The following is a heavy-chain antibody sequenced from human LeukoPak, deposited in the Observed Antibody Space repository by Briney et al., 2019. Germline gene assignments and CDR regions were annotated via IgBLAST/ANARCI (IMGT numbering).Heavy chain of an antibody. CDR3: ARWARLLPSFDY. Sequence: GASVKVSCKASGGTFSSYAISWVRQAPGQGLEWMGGIIPIFGTANYAQKFQGRVTITADESTSTAYMELSSLRSEDTAVYYCARWARLLPSFDYWGQGTLVTVSS. CDR1: GGTFSSYA. CDR2: IIPIFGTA. D-gene: IGHD2-15*01. V-gene: IGHV1-69*01. J-gene: IGHJ4*02.